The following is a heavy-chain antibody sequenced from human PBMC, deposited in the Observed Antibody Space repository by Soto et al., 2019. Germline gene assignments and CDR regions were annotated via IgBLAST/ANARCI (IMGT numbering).Heavy chain of an antibody. CDR1: GFTFSSYA. CDR3: ARASRVLRGYSYGSDY. J-gene: IGHJ4*02. V-gene: IGHV3-30-3*01. CDR2: ISYDGSNK. Sequence: PGGSLRLSCAASGFTFSSYAMHWVRQAPGKGLEWVAVISYDGSNKYYADSVKGRFTISRDNSKNTLYLQMNSLRAEDTAVYYCARASRVLRGYSYGSDYWGQGTLVTVSS. D-gene: IGHD5-18*01.